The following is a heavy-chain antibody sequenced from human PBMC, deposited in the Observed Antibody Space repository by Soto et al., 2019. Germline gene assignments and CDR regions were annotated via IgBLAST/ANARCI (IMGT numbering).Heavy chain of an antibody. CDR3: AREAIIGIAAPEYYFDY. CDR1: GFDVSNTD. V-gene: IGHV3-66*01. D-gene: IGHD2-2*02. CDR2: IYSGGYR. J-gene: IGHJ4*02. Sequence: EVQLVESGGDLVQRGGSLRLSCAASGFDVSNTDMSWVRQAPGKGLEWVSPIYSGGYRNYTDSGKGRFIVSRDSTKNTLYIQIDSLRAEDTAVYYCAREAIIGIAAPEYYFDYWGQGTLVTVSS.